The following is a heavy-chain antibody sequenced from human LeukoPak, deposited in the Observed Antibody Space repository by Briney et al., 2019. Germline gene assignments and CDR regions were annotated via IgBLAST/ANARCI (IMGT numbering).Heavy chain of an antibody. CDR1: GGSISSGGYS. J-gene: IGHJ6*02. D-gene: IGHD2-15*01. CDR3: ARSRGYCSI. CDR2: IYHSGST. Sequence: SETLSLTCAVSGGSISSGGYSWSWIRQPPGKGLEWIGYIYHSGSTYYNPSLKSRVTISVDTSKNQFSLKLSSVTAADTAVYYCARSRGYCSIWGQGTTVTVSS. V-gene: IGHV4-30-2*01.